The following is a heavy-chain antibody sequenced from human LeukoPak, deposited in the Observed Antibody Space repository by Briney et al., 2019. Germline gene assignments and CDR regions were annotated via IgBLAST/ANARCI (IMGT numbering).Heavy chain of an antibody. CDR1: GGXISSYY. CDR2: IYYSGST. V-gene: IGHV4-59*01. CDR3: ARDTYYYDSSGYYYDYYYYGMDV. J-gene: IGHJ6*02. Sequence: PSETLSLTCTVSGGXISSYYWSWIRQPPGKGLEWIGYIYYSGSTNYNPSLKSRVTISVDTSKNQFSLKLSSVTAADTAVYYCARDTYYYDSSGYYYDYYYYGMDVWGQGTTVTVSS. D-gene: IGHD3-22*01.